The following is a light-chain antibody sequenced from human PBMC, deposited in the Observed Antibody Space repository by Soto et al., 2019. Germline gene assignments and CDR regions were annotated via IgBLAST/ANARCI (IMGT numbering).Light chain of an antibody. CDR1: QSIRHY. CDR3: QHHNSYSQT. V-gene: IGKV1-5*01. CDR2: GAS. Sequence: SQMTQSPPTLSASVGDRVTITCRASQSIRHYLAWYQQMPGKAPKLLIYGASTLQSGVPSRFSGSGSGTEFTLTISSLQPDDFGTYFCQHHNSYSQTFGQGTKV. J-gene: IGKJ1*01.